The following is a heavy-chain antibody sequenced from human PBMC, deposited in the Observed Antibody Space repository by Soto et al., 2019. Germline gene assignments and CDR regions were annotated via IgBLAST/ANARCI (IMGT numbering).Heavy chain of an antibody. V-gene: IGHV1-18*01. CDR1: GYTFTSYG. CDR3: ARKHYGGHYFDY. D-gene: IGHD4-17*01. CDR2: ISAYNGNT. Sequence: ASVKVSCKASGYTFTSYGISWVRQAPGQGLEWMGWISAYNGNTKYAQKLQGRVTMTTDTSTSTAYMELRSLRSDDTAVYYCARKHYGGHYFDYWGQGTLVTVSS. J-gene: IGHJ4*02.